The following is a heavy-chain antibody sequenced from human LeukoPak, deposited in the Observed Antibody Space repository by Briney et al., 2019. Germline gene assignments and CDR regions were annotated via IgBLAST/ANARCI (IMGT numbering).Heavy chain of an antibody. V-gene: IGHV4-59*01. J-gene: IGHJ4*02. CDR2: IKYSGST. D-gene: IGHD3-22*01. CDR3: ARYYDRSGYWSTPHFDY. Sequence: SETLSLTCTVSGGSISSYYWSWIRQPPGKGLQYIGYIKYSGSTNYNPSLKSRVTISVDTSKNQFSLKLSSVTAADTAVYYCARYYDRSGYWSTPHFDYWGQGTLVTVSS. CDR1: GGSISSYY.